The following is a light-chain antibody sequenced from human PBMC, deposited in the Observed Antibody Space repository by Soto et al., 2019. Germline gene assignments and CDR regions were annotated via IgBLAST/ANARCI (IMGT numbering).Light chain of an antibody. Sequence: SYELTQPPSVSVAPGQTARITCGGNNIETKSVHWYQQKPGQAPALVVYDDSDRPSGIPERFSGSNSGNTATLTINRVEAGDEAAYYCQVWDSSSDHPVVFGGGTKLTVL. V-gene: IGLV3-21*02. CDR2: DDS. CDR1: NIETKS. J-gene: IGLJ2*01. CDR3: QVWDSSSDHPVV.